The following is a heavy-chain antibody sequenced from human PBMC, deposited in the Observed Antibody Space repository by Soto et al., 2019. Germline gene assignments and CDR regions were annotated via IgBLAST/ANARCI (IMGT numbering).Heavy chain of an antibody. CDR3: ARHWSILLYFDY. J-gene: IGHJ4*02. Sequence: QLQLQESGPGLVKPSETLSLTCTVSGGSISSSSYYWGWIRQPPGKGLEWIGSIYYSGSTYYNPSLKSRVTISVDTSKNQFSLKLSSVTAADTAVYYCARHWSILLYFDYWGQGTLVTVSS. V-gene: IGHV4-39*01. D-gene: IGHD3-22*01. CDR2: IYYSGST. CDR1: GGSISSSSYY.